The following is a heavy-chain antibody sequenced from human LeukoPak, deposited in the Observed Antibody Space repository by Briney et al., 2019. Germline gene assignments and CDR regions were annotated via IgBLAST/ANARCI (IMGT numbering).Heavy chain of an antibody. Sequence: GGSLRLSCAASGFTFDDYTMHWVRQAPGKGLEWVSLISWDGGSTYYADSVKGRFTISRDNSKNSLYLQMNSLRTEDTALYYCAKDGGAEVVSEYFQHWGQGTLVTVSS. CDR1: GFTFDDYT. D-gene: IGHD4-23*01. V-gene: IGHV3-43*01. J-gene: IGHJ1*01. CDR3: AKDGGAEVVSEYFQH. CDR2: ISWDGGST.